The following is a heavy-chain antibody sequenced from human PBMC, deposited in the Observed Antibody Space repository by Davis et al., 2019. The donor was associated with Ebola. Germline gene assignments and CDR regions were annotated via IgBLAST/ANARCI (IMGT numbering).Heavy chain of an antibody. CDR2: IYPGDSDT. Sequence: GESLKISCKGSGYSFTTYWIGWVRQMPGKGLEWMGIIYPGDSDTRYSPSFQGQVTISADKSISTAYLQWSSLKASDTAMYCCARRVATSFWYFDLWGRGALVTVSS. CDR1: GYSFTTYW. J-gene: IGHJ2*01. V-gene: IGHV5-51*01. D-gene: IGHD5-12*01. CDR3: ARRVATSFWYFDL.